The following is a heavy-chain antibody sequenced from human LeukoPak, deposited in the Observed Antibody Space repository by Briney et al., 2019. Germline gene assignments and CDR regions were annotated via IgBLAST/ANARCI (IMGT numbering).Heavy chain of an antibody. Sequence: ASVKVSCKVSGYTLTELSMHWVRQAPGKGLEWMGWISAYNGNTNYAQKLQGRVTMTTDTSTSTAYMELRSLRSDDTAVYYCARAGWLQFRFDYWGQGTLVTVSS. V-gene: IGHV1-18*01. CDR3: ARAGWLQFRFDY. D-gene: IGHD5-24*01. CDR2: ISAYNGNT. J-gene: IGHJ4*02. CDR1: GYTLTELS.